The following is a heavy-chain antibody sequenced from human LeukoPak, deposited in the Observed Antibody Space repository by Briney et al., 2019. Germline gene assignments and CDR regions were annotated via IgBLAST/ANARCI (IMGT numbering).Heavy chain of an antibody. CDR1: GFTFSSYA. Sequence: PGGSLRLSCAASGFTFSSYAMHWVRQAPGKGLEWVAVISYDGSNKYYADSVKGRFTISRDNSKNTLYLQMNSLRAEDTAVYYCARDWARGYSSGLNWFDPWGQGTLVTVSS. V-gene: IGHV3-30-3*01. CDR3: ARDWARGYSSGLNWFDP. CDR2: ISYDGSNK. D-gene: IGHD6-19*01. J-gene: IGHJ5*02.